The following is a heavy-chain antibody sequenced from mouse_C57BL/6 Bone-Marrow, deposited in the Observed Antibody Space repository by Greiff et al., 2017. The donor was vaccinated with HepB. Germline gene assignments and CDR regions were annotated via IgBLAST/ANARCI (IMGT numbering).Heavy chain of an antibody. D-gene: IGHD3-2*02. V-gene: IGHV1-26*01. CDR1: GYTFTDYY. Sequence: EVQLQQSGPELVKPGASAKISCKASGYTFTDYYMNWVKQSHGKSLEWIGDINPNNGGTSYNQKFKGKATLTVGKSSSTAYMELRSLTSEDSAVYYCARRGQLRPYYYAMDYWGQGTSVTVSS. CDR2: INPNNGGT. CDR3: ARRGQLRPYYYAMDY. J-gene: IGHJ4*01.